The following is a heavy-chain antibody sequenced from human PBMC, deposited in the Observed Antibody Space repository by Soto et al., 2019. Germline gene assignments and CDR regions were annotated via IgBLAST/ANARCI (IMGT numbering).Heavy chain of an antibody. CDR3: ARPRTSDWAYDI. CDR1: GFTFSNYW. V-gene: IGHV3-74*01. J-gene: IGHJ3*02. CDR2: IKTDGSDT. Sequence: EVQLVESGGGLVQPGGSVRLSCAASGFTFSNYWMHWVRQSPGKWLVWVSRIKTDGSDTHYADSVTGRFTISRDNAKNTLYLQMNSLSDEDTAVYYCARPRTSDWAYDIWGQGTMVIVSS. D-gene: IGHD3-9*01.